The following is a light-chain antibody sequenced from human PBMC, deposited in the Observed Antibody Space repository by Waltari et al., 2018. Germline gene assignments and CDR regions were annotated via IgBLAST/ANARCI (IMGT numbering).Light chain of an antibody. V-gene: IGKV3-15*01. Sequence: EIVLTQSPATLSLSPGERAPLSCRASQSVSSSLACYQQKPGQAPRLLIYGASSRATGIPDRFSGSGSGTDFTLTISSLEPEDFALYYCQQYSNWPWTFGQGTKVEIK. CDR3: QQYSNWPWT. J-gene: IGKJ1*01. CDR2: GAS. CDR1: QSVSSS.